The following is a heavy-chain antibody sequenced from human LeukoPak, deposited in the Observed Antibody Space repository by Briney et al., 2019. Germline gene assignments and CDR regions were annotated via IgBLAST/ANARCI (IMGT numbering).Heavy chain of an antibody. J-gene: IGHJ4*02. CDR1: GFTFSSYA. CDR3: AKDLVSRDYDIYDY. CDR2: ISGSGGGT. V-gene: IGHV3-23*01. Sequence: GGSLRLSCAASGFTFSSYAMSWVRQAPGKGLEWVSDISGSGGGTYYADSVKGRFTISRDNSKDTLYLQMNSLRAEDTAVYYCAKDLVSRDYDIYDYWGQGTLVTVSS. D-gene: IGHD3-9*01.